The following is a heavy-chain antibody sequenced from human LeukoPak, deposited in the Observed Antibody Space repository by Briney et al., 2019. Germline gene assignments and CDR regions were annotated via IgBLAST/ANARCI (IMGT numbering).Heavy chain of an antibody. Sequence: SETLSLTCTISGGSISTSHYWGWIRQAPGKGLEWIGSISHSGSTYYNPSLKSRISISVVTSKNQFSLQLSSVTAADTAVYYCARQSCSSTSCYFSFGGAYEYWGQGTLVTVSS. CDR3: ARQSCSSTSCYFSFGGAYEY. CDR2: ISHSGST. CDR1: GGSISTSHY. D-gene: IGHD2-2*01. J-gene: IGHJ4*02. V-gene: IGHV4-39*01.